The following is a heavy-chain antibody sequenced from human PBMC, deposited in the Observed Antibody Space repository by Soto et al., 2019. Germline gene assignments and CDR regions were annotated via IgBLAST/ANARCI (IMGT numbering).Heavy chain of an antibody. CDR1: GFSLTTNAVL. Sequence: QITSKESGPTLVTPTQTLTVTCTFSGFSLTTNAVLVGWVRQPPGKALEWLTFIYGDDDKRYSPSLRSRLTITKDTSKNQVVLTMTNMDPADTGTYFCVHRTTVTSEDYWGQGTLVTVSS. D-gene: IGHD4-17*01. V-gene: IGHV2-5*02. J-gene: IGHJ4*02. CDR2: IYGDDDK. CDR3: VHRTTVTSEDY.